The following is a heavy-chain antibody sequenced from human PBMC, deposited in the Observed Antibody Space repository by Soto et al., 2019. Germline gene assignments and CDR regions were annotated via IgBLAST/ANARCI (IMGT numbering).Heavy chain of an antibody. D-gene: IGHD2-15*01. CDR3: ARWVEVSLDYFDS. CDR2: MYHSGRT. Sequence: SETLSLTCTVSGGSISGSSYYWGWIRQHPGKGLEWIGHMYHSGRTHYNPSLKSRVAISVDTSKNQFSLYLNSVTAADTAVYYCARWVEVSLDYFDSWGQGTPVTVSS. V-gene: IGHV4-31*03. J-gene: IGHJ4*02. CDR1: GGSISGSSYY.